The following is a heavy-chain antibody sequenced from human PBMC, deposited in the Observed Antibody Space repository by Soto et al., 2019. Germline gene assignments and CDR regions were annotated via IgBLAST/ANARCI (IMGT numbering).Heavy chain of an antibody. CDR3: ARGLPNYFDY. D-gene: IGHD5-12*01. V-gene: IGHV3-30-3*01. J-gene: IGHJ4*02. CDR2: ISYDGSNK. CDR1: GFTFSSYA. Sequence: QVQLVESGGAVVQPGRSLRLSCAASGFTFSSYAMHWVRQAPGKGLEWVAVISYDGSNKYYADSVKGRFTISRDNSKNTLYLQMNSLRAEDTAVYYCARGLPNYFDYWGQGTLVTVSS.